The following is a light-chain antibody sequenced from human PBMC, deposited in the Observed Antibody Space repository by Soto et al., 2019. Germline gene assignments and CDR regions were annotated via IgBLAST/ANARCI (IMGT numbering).Light chain of an antibody. CDR2: DAS. V-gene: IGKV1-5*01. Sequence: DIQMTQSPSTLSAYVVDTVTITCRASQSINSGLAWYQQRSGKVPKLLIYDASSLESGVPSRFSGSGSGTEFTLTISSLQPDDFATYYCQQYNSYSFGQGTKVDIK. CDR1: QSINSG. J-gene: IGKJ1*01. CDR3: QQYNSYS.